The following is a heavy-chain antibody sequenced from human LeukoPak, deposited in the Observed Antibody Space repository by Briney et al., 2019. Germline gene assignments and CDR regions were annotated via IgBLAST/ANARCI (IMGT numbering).Heavy chain of an antibody. CDR1: GVSFNDYY. V-gene: IGHV4-34*01. CDR2: INHSGYT. CDR3: TRMTTGHDY. D-gene: IGHD4-17*01. Sequence: SETLSLTCAVSGVSFNDYYWSWVRQTPGKGLEWIGEINHSGYTNDSPSLKSRVTLSIDTFRKQFSLNLRSVAVADTGIYYCTRMTTGHDYWGQGTLVTVSS. J-gene: IGHJ4*02.